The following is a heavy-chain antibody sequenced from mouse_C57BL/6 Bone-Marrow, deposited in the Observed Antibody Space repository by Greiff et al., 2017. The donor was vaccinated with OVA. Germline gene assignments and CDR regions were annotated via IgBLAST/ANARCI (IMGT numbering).Heavy chain of an antibody. J-gene: IGHJ1*03. Sequence: TASGIDFSRYWMSWVRRAPGKGLEWIGEINPDSSTINYAPSLKDKFIISRDNAKNTLYLQMSKVRSEDTALYYCARYHYGSSPSYWYFDVWGTGTTVTVSS. CDR3: ARYHYGSSPSYWYFDV. D-gene: IGHD1-1*01. CDR1: GIDFSRYW. CDR2: INPDSSTI. V-gene: IGHV4-1*01.